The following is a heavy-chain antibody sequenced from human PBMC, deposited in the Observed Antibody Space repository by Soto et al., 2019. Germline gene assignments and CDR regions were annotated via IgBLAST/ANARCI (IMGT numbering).Heavy chain of an antibody. J-gene: IGHJ6*02. CDR3: ARDKDRPQVGGNYYYNMDV. CDR2: IMPILRTA. CDR1: GGTFSTAA. V-gene: IGHV1-69*11. Sequence: QVQVVQSGAEVKKPGSSVKVSCKASGGTFSTAAISWVRQAPGQGLEWMGGIMPILRTADYAQKFQGRVTITADESTTTAYLELRSLSSEDTAVYYCARDKDRPQVGGNYYYNMDVWGQGTTVTVSS. D-gene: IGHD2-2*01.